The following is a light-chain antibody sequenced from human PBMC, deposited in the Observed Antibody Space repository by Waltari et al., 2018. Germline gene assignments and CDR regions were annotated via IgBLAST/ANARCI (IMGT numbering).Light chain of an antibody. CDR3: MQGVHLPLT. Sequence: DIVMTQTPLSLSVSPGQPASISCKSSQSRHLVDGKSYLYWYLKRQGQSPQLLISEVSSRFSGVPDRFSGSGSGTDFTLKISRVEAEDVGLYYCMQGVHLPLTFGGGTKVEIQ. V-gene: IGKV2-29*02. CDR1: QSRHLVDGKSY. CDR2: EVS. J-gene: IGKJ4*01.